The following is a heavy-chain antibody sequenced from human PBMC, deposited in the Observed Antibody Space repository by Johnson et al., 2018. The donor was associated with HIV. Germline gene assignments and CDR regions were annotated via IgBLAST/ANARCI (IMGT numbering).Heavy chain of an antibody. CDR1: GFTFSSYW. CDR2: IKQDGSEK. V-gene: IGHV3-7*03. J-gene: IGHJ3*02. CDR3: AKGSSSWPNDAFDI. D-gene: IGHD6-13*01. Sequence: VQLVESGGGLVQPGGSLRLSCAASGFTFSSYWMSWVRQAPGKGLEWVANIKQDGSEKCYGDSVKGRFPISRENSKKPLCVQMNSLRAEDTAVYYCAKGSSSWPNDAFDIWGQGTMVTVSS.